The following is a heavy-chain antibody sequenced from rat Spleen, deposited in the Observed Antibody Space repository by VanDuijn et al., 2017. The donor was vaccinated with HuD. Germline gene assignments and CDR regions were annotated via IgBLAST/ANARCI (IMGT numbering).Heavy chain of an antibody. D-gene: IGHD1-11*01. Sequence: QVQVKESGPGLVQPSETLSLTCTVSGFSLTKYSVSWVRQPSGKGPEWMGRMWYDGDAAYNSALKSRLSISRDTSKSQVFLQMNSLQTDDTAIYFCARSYGGYTQHWFAYWGQGTLVTVSS. J-gene: IGHJ3*01. V-gene: IGHV2-34*01. CDR2: MWYDGDA. CDR1: GFSLTKYS. CDR3: ARSYGGYTQHWFAY.